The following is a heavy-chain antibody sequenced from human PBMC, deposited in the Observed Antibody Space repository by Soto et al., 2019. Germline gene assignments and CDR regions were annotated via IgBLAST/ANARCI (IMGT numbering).Heavy chain of an antibody. Sequence: QVQLQESGPGLVKPSETLSLSCTVSGGSISSYYWSWFRQSPGKRMEWIGYVQHSWGSSYNPSIQGEDDITLDTSKSNIPLKVTSVTDTDTAVYYCARQGFGTLHCLVDVWGQGTTVNVSS. CDR1: GGSISSYY. J-gene: IGHJ6*02. D-gene: IGHD3-10*01. CDR3: ARQGFGTLHCLVDV. V-gene: IGHV4-59*08. CDR2: VQHSWGS.